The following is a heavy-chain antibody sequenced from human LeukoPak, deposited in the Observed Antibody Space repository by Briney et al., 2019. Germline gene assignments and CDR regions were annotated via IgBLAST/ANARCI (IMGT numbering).Heavy chain of an antibody. CDR3: AREIIEAVAGMGFNY. D-gene: IGHD6-19*01. V-gene: IGHV3-33*08. Sequence: GGSLRLSCVGSGFTSIAYALTWARQAPGKGLEWVAVIWYDGSNKYYADSVKGRFTISRDNSKNTLYLQMNSLRAEDTAVYYCAREIIEAVAGMGFNYWGQGTLVTVSS. CDR2: IWYDGSNK. CDR1: GFTSIAYA. J-gene: IGHJ4*02.